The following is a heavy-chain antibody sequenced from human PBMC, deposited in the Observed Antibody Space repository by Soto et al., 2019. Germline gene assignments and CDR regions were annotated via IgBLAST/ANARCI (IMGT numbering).Heavy chain of an antibody. V-gene: IGHV4-30-2*01. CDR3: ARAMTTVTTIDY. CDR2: IYHSGST. D-gene: IGHD4-17*01. Sequence: PSETLSLTCAVSGGSISSGGYCWSWIRQPPGKGLEWIGYIYHSGSTYYNPSLKSRVTISVDRSKNQFSLKLSSVTAADTAVYYCARAMTTVTTIDYWGQGTLVTVSS. J-gene: IGHJ4*02. CDR1: GGSISSGGYC.